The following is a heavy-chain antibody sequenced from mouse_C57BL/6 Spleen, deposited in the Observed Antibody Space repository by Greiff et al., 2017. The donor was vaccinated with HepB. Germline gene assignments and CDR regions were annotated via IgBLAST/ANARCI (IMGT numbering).Heavy chain of an antibody. Sequence: VQVVESGPELVKPGASVKISCKASGYAFSSSWMNWVKQRPGKGLEWIGRIYPGDGDTNYNGKFKGKATLTADKSSSTAYMQLSSLTSEDSAVYFCARSRVVDYWGQGTTLTVSS. CDR2: IYPGDGDT. V-gene: IGHV1-82*01. J-gene: IGHJ2*01. CDR1: GYAFSSSW. CDR3: ARSRVVDY.